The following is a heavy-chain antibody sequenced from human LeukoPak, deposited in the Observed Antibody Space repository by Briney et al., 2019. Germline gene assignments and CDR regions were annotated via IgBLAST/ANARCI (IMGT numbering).Heavy chain of an antibody. CDR1: GFTFSSYG. J-gene: IGHJ3*02. CDR2: TSDSGGST. CDR3: AKALVVVTSQDAFDI. D-gene: IGHD2-21*02. V-gene: IGHV3-23*01. Sequence: PGGSLRLSCAASGFTFSSYGMNWVRQAPGKGLEWVSVTSDSGGSTHYADYVKGRFTISRDNFKNTLHLQMNSLRAEDTAVYYCAKALVVVTSQDAFDIWGQGTMVTVSS.